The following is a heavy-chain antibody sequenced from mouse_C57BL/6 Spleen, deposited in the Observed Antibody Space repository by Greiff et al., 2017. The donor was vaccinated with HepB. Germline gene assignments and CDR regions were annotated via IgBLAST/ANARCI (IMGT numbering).Heavy chain of an antibody. CDR2: ISDGGSYT. J-gene: IGHJ4*01. V-gene: IGHV5-4*01. CDR3: ARDRTPYAMDY. CDR1: GFTFSSYA. Sequence: VQLQQSGGGLVKPGGSLKLSCAASGFTFSSYAMSWVRQTPEKRLEWVATISDGGSYTYYPDNVKGRFTISRDNAKNNLYLQMSHLKSEDTAMYYCARDRTPYAMDYWGQGTSVTVSS.